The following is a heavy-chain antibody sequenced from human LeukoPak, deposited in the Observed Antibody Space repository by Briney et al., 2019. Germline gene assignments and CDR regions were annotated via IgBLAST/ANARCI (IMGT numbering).Heavy chain of an antibody. V-gene: IGHV4-34*01. CDR3: ARGSGCSSTSCYRYYYYYMDV. J-gene: IGHJ6*03. Sequence: SETLSLTCAVYGGSFSGYYWSWIRQPPGKGLEWIGEINHSGSTNYNPSLKSRVTISVDASKNQFSLKLSSVTAADTAVHYCARGSGCSSTSCYRYYYYYMDVWGKGTTVTVSS. D-gene: IGHD2-2*01. CDR2: INHSGST. CDR1: GGSFSGYY.